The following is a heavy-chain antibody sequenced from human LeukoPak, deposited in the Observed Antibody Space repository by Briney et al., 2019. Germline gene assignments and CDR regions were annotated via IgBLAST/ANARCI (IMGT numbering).Heavy chain of an antibody. V-gene: IGHV5-51*01. D-gene: IGHD1-7*01. CDR3: ARRTTEAFDI. CDR1: GSSFSTYW. J-gene: IGHJ3*02. Sequence: GESLKISCQGSGSSFSTYWIAWVRQMPGRGLEWMGIIHPSNSDTRYSPAFQGQATISVATSITTAYLQWSSLKASDTAIYYCARRTTEAFDIWGQGTKVTVSS. CDR2: IHPSNSDT.